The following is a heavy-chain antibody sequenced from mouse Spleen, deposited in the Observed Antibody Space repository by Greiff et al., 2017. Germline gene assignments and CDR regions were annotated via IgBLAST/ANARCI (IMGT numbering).Heavy chain of an antibody. Sequence: EVKLVESGAELVRPGASVKLSCTASGFNIKDYYMHWVKQRPEQGLEWIGRIDPEDGDTEYAPKFQGKATMTADTSSNTAYLQLSSLTSEDTAVYYCTTPYYYGSSYNRFAYWGQGTLVTVSA. CDR2: IDPEDGDT. V-gene: IGHV14-1*01. D-gene: IGHD1-1*01. J-gene: IGHJ3*01. CDR3: TTPYYYGSSYNRFAY. CDR1: GFNIKDYY.